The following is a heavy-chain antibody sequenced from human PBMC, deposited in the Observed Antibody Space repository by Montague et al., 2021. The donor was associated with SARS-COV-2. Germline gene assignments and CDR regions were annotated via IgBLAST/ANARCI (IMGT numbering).Heavy chain of an antibody. CDR1: GDSIRSNNW. CDR2: TDYSGRT. Sequence: SETLSLTCVVSGDSIRSNNWWTWARQSPVKGLEWIGETDYSGRTNYNPSLKSRVTMSVDQSKNEFSLRLTSVTTADTAVYYCAGVRWGCSATSCHLDPWGRGTLVTVSS. D-gene: IGHD5-24*01. J-gene: IGHJ5*02. CDR3: AGVRWGCSATSCHLDP. V-gene: IGHV4-4*02.